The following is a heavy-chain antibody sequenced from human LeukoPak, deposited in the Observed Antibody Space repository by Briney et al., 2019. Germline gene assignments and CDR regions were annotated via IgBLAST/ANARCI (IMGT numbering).Heavy chain of an antibody. J-gene: IGHJ4*02. D-gene: IGHD3-10*01. CDR3: AKGSADYLPIIYYFDY. Sequence: GGSLRLSCAASGFTFSSYAMSWVRQAPGKGLEWVSAISGSGGSTYNADSVKGRFTISRDNSKNTLYLQMNSLRAEDTAVYYCAKGSADYLPIIYYFDYWGQGTLVTVSS. V-gene: IGHV3-23*01. CDR1: GFTFSSYA. CDR2: ISGSGGST.